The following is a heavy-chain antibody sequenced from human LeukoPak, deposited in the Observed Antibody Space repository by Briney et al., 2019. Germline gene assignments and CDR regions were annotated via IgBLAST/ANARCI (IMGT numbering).Heavy chain of an antibody. CDR2: IFPGDSDT. CDR3: AIFDFLFGEIDNWFDP. J-gene: IGHJ5*02. CDR1: GYSFTSYW. V-gene: IGHV5-51*01. D-gene: IGHD3-16*01. Sequence: GESLKISCQGSGYSFTSYWIAWVRQMPGKGLEWMGIIFPGDSDTRYSPSFQGQVTISADKSISTAYLQWSSLKASDTAIYYCAIFDFLFGEIDNWFDPWGQGTQVTVSS.